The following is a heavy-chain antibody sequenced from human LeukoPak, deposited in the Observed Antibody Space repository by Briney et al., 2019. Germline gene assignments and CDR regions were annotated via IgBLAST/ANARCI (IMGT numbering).Heavy chain of an antibody. CDR3: ASGRFHNYYDSSGYYYV. D-gene: IGHD3-22*01. J-gene: IGHJ4*02. Sequence: SETLSLTCAVYGGSFSGYYWSWIRQPPGKGLEWIGEINHSGSTNYNPSLKSRATISVDTSKNQFSLKLSSVTAANTAVYYCASGRFHNYYDSSGYYYVWGQGTLVTVSS. V-gene: IGHV4-34*01. CDR2: INHSGST. CDR1: GGSFSGYY.